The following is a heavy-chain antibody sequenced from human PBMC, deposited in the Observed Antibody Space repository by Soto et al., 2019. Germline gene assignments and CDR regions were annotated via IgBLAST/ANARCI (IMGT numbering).Heavy chain of an antibody. D-gene: IGHD1-7*01. J-gene: IGHJ4*02. CDR2: INHSGST. Sequence: SETLSLTCAVYGGSFSGYYWSWIRQPPGKGLEWIGEINHSGSTNYNPSLKSRVTISVDTSKNQFSLKLSSVTAADTAVYYCARLNPGRNYDYWGQGTLVTVSS. V-gene: IGHV4-34*01. CDR1: GGSFSGYY. CDR3: ARLNPGRNYDY.